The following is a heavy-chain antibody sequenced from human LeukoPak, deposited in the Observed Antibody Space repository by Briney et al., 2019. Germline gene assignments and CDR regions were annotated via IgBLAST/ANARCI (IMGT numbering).Heavy chain of an antibody. D-gene: IGHD4-23*01. J-gene: IGHJ3*02. CDR1: GFTFSSYW. CDR2: INSDGTIT. Sequence: GGSLRLSCAASGFTFSSYWMHWVRQGPGKGLVWVSRINSDGTITSYADSVKGRFTISRDNAKNTLFLQMNSLRAEDTAVYYCALYGGNCGPIWGQGTMVTVSS. CDR3: ALYGGNCGPI. V-gene: IGHV3-74*01.